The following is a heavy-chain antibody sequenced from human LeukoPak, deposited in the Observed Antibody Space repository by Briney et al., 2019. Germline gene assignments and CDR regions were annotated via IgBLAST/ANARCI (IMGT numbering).Heavy chain of an antibody. J-gene: IGHJ4*02. CDR3: ARECLLRGYYFDY. Sequence: GRSLRLSCAAFGFTFSSYAMHWVRQAPGKGLEWVAVISYDGSNKYYADSVKGRFPISRDNSKNTLYLQMNSLRAEDTAVYYCARECLLRGYYFDYWGQGTLVTVSS. CDR2: ISYDGSNK. D-gene: IGHD4-23*01. CDR1: GFTFSSYA. V-gene: IGHV3-30*04.